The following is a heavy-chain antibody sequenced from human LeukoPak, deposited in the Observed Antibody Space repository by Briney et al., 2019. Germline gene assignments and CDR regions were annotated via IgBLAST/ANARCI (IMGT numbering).Heavy chain of an antibody. CDR2: INHSGST. J-gene: IGHJ5*02. CDR3: ARIRPFGP. D-gene: IGHD3-10*01. Sequence: PSETLSLTXAVYGGSFSGYYWSWIRQPPGKGLEWIGEINHSGSTNYNPSLKSRVTISVDTSKNQFSLKLSSVTAADRAVYYCARIRPFGPWGQGTLVTVSS. V-gene: IGHV4-34*01. CDR1: GGSFSGYY.